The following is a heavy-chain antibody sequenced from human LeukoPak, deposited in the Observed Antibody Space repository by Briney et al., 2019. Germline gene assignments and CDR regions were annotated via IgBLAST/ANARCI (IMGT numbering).Heavy chain of an antibody. CDR2: ISGSGGST. Sequence: PGGSLRLSCAASGFTFSSYAMSWVRQAPGKGLEWVSAISGSGGSTYYADSVKGRFSISRDNSKNTLYLQMNSLRAEDTAVYHCAKDPLSGYYYYDMDVWGQGTTVTVSS. D-gene: IGHD5/OR15-5a*01. CDR1: GFTFSSYA. J-gene: IGHJ6*02. V-gene: IGHV3-23*01. CDR3: AKDPLSGYYYYDMDV.